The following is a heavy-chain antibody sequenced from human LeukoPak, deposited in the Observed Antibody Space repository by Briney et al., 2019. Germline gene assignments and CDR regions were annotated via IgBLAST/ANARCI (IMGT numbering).Heavy chain of an antibody. V-gene: IGHV4-39*01. J-gene: IGHJ2*01. CDR1: GGSISRSSYY. CDR3: ARHEGVFGDGYDVDL. CDR2: IYYSGST. D-gene: IGHD5-24*01. Sequence: SETLSLTCTVSGGSISRSSYYWGWIRQPPGKGLEWIGSIYYSGSTYYNPSLKSRVTISVDTSKNQFSLKLSSVTAADTAVYYCARHEGVFGDGYDVDLWGRGTLVTVSS.